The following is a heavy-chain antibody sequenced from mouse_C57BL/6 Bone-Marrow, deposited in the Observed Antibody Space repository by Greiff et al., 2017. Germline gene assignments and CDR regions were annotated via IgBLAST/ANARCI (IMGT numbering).Heavy chain of an antibody. Sequence: QVQLQQPGAELVKPGASVKVSCKASGYPFTSYWMHWVKQRPGQGLEWIGRIHPSDSDTNYNQKFKGKATLTVDKSSSTAYMQLSSLTSEDSAVYYCAIERVITTVVAKGFDYWGQGTTLTVSS. D-gene: IGHD1-1*01. V-gene: IGHV1-74*01. CDR1: GYPFTSYW. CDR3: AIERVITTVVAKGFDY. CDR2: IHPSDSDT. J-gene: IGHJ2*01.